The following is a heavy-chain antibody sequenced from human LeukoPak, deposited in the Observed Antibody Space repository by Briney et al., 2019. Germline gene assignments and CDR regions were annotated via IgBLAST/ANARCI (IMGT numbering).Heavy chain of an antibody. CDR1: GYTFTSYY. CDR3: AGARNLPNPTYSDGWEEGDY. CDR2: INPSGGST. J-gene: IGHJ4*02. D-gene: IGHD5-18*01. Sequence: ASVKVPCKASGYTFTSYYMHWVRQAPGQGLEWMGIINPSGGSTSYAQKFQGRVTMTRDMSTSTVYMELSSLRSEDTTVYYCAGARNLPNPTYSDGWEEGDYWGQGTLVTVSS. V-gene: IGHV1-46*01.